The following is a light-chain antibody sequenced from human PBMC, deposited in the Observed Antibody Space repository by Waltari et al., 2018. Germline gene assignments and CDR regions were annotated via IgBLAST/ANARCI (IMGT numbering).Light chain of an antibody. Sequence: DIHMTQSPSSLSGSVANRVTITCRASQSISTSVNWYQQKPGKAPRLLVYASSGLQSGVPSKCSGGGFGTNFTLTITSLEPEDFATYYCQQSYDNPLTFGGGTRVESK. CDR2: ASS. J-gene: IGKJ4*01. CDR1: QSISTS. V-gene: IGKV1-39*01. CDR3: QQSYDNPLT.